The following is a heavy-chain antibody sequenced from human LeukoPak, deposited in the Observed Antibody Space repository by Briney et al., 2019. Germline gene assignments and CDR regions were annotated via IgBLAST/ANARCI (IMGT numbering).Heavy chain of an antibody. D-gene: IGHD5-24*01. CDR1: GYSFTTYW. V-gene: IGHV5-51*01. CDR3: ARRNRGDGYNYHYFDS. CDR2: IYPGDSDT. Sequence: HGESLKISCKGSGYSFTTYWIGWVRQMPGKGLEWMGIIYPGDSDTRYSPSFQGQVTMSADKSISTAYLQWSSLKASDTAIYYCARRNRGDGYNYHYFDSWGQGTLVTVSS. J-gene: IGHJ4*02.